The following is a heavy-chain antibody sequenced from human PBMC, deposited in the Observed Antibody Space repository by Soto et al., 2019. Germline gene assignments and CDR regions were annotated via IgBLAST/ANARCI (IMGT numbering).Heavy chain of an antibody. D-gene: IGHD2-15*01. V-gene: IGHV4-59*01. CDR3: ASALYCSGGSCSFDP. Sequence: PSETLSLTCTVSGGSISSYYWSWIRQPPGKGLEWIGNIYYTGSTNYNPSLKTRVTISVDTSKNQFSLKLTSVTAADTAVYYCASALYCSGGSCSFDPWGQGTLVTVSS. CDR2: IYYTGST. CDR1: GGSISSYY. J-gene: IGHJ5*02.